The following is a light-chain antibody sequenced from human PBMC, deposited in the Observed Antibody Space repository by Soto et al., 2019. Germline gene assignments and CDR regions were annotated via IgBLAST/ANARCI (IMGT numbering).Light chain of an antibody. J-gene: IGKJ1*01. V-gene: IGKV1-5*01. Sequence: DIQMTQSPSTLSASVVDRVTITCRASQSITTWLAWYQQKPGKAPNLLIYDASSLESGVPSRFSGSGSGTEFTLTISSLQPDDFATYYCQQFSSFSRTFGQGTKVDIK. CDR1: QSITTW. CDR2: DAS. CDR3: QQFSSFSRT.